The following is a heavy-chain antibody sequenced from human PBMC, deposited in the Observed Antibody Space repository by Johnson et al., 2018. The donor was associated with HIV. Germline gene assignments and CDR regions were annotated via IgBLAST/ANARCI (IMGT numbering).Heavy chain of an antibody. CDR3: ARGRLGYQNIHDPFDI. D-gene: IGHD2-15*01. CDR1: RFTSDDYA. V-gene: IGHV3-9*02. J-gene: IGHJ3*02. CDR2: ISWNSGSI. Sequence: VQLVESGGGLVQPGRSLRISCAASRFTSDDYAMHWVRQAPGQGLEWVSGISWNSGSIGYADSMKGRFPISRDHAKNSLYLQMNGLRVEDTALYSCARGRLGYQNIHDPFDIWGQGTMVTVSS.